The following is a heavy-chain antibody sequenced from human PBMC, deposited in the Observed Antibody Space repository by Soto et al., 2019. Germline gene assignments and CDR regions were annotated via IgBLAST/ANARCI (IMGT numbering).Heavy chain of an antibody. V-gene: IGHV3-7*01. J-gene: IGHJ5*02. CDR1: GLTFSSYW. CDR2: IKEDGSES. Sequence: EVQLVESGGGLVQPGGSLRLSCAASGLTFSSYWMSWVRQAPGKGLEWVANIKEDGSESTYVASVKGRFTISRDNAKNSLDLQMNSLRAEDTAVYYCVTGIGCCRADPWGQLTLLTVSS. D-gene: IGHD2-15*01. CDR3: VTGIGCCRADP.